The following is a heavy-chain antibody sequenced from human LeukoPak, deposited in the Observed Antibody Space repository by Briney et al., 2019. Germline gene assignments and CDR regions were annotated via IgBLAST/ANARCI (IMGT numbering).Heavy chain of an antibody. CDR3: ARDPEGSGCYFDY. V-gene: IGHV1-46*01. J-gene: IGHJ4*02. D-gene: IGHD6-19*01. CDR2: INPSGGST. CDR1: GYTFTSYF. Sequence: ASVKVSCKASGYTFTSYFMHWVRQAPGQGLEWMGIINPSGGSTSYAQKFQGRVTMTRDTSTSMVYMELTSLRSEDTAVYYRARDPEGSGCYFDYWGQGTLVTVSS.